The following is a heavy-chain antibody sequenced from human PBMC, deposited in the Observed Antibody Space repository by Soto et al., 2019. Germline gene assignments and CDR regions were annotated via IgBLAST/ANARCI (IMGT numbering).Heavy chain of an antibody. CDR2: IHYSGST. CDR1: GGSISSSSYH. V-gene: IGHV4-39*01. Sequence: SETLSLTCTVSGGSISSSSYHWGWIRQPPGKGLEWIGSIHYSGSTYYNPSLKSRVTISVDTSKNQFSLKLSSVTAADTAVYYCMLGSGWKDFDYWGQGTLVTVSS. D-gene: IGHD3-22*01. CDR3: MLGSGWKDFDY. J-gene: IGHJ4*02.